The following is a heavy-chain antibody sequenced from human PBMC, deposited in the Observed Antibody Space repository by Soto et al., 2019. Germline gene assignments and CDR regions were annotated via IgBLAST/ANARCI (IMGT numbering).Heavy chain of an antibody. Sequence: QVQLVKSGAEVQKPGASVKVSCKASGYIFNNYGISWVRQAPGQGLEWMGWIYSKEGKINFAQKFQGRVTLTTDTSTSTAYIELRSLRFDDSAVYFCARDIAYDIDYWGQGTLVTVSS. CDR2: IYSKEGKI. CDR3: ARDIAYDIDY. D-gene: IGHD5-12*01. CDR1: GYIFNNYG. V-gene: IGHV1-18*01. J-gene: IGHJ4*02.